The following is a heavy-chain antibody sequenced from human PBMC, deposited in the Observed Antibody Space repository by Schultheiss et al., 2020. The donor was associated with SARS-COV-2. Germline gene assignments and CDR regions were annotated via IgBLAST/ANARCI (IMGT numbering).Heavy chain of an antibody. J-gene: IGHJ4*02. CDR1: GGSISSYY. CDR3: ARDIAVEYYFDY. D-gene: IGHD6-19*01. CDR2: IYYSGST. V-gene: IGHV4-59*12. Sequence: SETLSLTCTVSGGSISSYYWSWIRQPPGKGLEWIGSIYYSGSTYYNPSLKSRVTMSVDTSKNQFSLKLSSVTAADTAVYYCARDIAVEYYFDYWGQGTLVTVSS.